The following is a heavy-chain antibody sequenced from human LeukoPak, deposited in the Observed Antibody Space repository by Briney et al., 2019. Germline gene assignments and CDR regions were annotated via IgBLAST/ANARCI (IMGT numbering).Heavy chain of an antibody. V-gene: IGHV3-48*03. CDR3: ARATRRGGYCSSTTCLHWFDP. Sequence: PGGSLRLSCAASGFTFSSYEMNWVRQAPGKGLEWVSYISSSGSIIYYADSVKGRFTISRDNAKNSLYLQMNSLRAEDTAVFYCARATRRGGYCSSTTCLHWFDPWGQGTLVTVSS. CDR1: GFTFSSYE. D-gene: IGHD2-2*01. CDR2: ISSSGSII. J-gene: IGHJ5*02.